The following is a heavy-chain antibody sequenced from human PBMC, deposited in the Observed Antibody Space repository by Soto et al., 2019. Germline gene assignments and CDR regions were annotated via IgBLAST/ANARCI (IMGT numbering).Heavy chain of an antibody. V-gene: IGHV4-39*01. CDR1: GGSISSSSYY. Sequence: SETLSLTCTVSGGSISSSSYYWGWIRQPPGKGLEWIGSIYYSGSTYYNPSLKSRVTISLDTSKNQFSLKLSSVTAADTAVYYCASGSGYYRHDFDYWGQGTLVTVSS. CDR3: ASGSGYYRHDFDY. CDR2: IYYSGST. J-gene: IGHJ4*02. D-gene: IGHD3-3*01.